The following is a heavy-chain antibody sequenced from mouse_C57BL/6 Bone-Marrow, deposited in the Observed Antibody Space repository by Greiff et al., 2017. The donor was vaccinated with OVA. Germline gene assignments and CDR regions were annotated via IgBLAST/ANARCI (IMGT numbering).Heavy chain of an antibody. CDR3: ARDSNYVPWFAY. D-gene: IGHD2-5*01. Sequence: QVQLQQPGAELVKPGASVKMSCKASGYTFTSYWITWVKQRPGQGLEWIGDIYPGSGSTNYNEKFKSKATLTVDTSSSTAYMQLSSLTSEDSAVYYCARDSNYVPWFAYWGQGTLVTVSA. J-gene: IGHJ3*01. CDR1: GYTFTSYW. CDR2: IYPGSGST. V-gene: IGHV1-55*01.